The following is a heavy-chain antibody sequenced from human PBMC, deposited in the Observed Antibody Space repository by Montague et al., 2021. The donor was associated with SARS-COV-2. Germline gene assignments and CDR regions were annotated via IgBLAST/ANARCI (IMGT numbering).Heavy chain of an antibody. V-gene: IGHV4-59*01. J-gene: IGHJ4*02. CDR2: IYHSGST. CDR3: ASPGGYCTGGSCYYVY. CDR1: GGPITSYY. Sequence: SETLSLTCAVSGGPITSYYWNWIRQPPGKGLEYIGYIYHSGSTTHNPSLKSRVSISIDTSKNQFSLELSSVTAADMAVYYCASPGGYCTGGSCYYVYWGQGTLVTVSS. D-gene: IGHD2-15*01.